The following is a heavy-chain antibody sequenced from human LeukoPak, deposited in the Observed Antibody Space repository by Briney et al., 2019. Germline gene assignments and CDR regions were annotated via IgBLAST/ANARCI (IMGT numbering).Heavy chain of an antibody. V-gene: IGHV3-66*01. CDR1: GFTVSSNY. CDR2: IYSGGST. CDR3: ARISLWGYSYPYFDY. Sequence: GGSLRLSCAASGFTVSSNYMSWVRQAPGKGLERVSIIYSGGSTYYADSVKGRFTISRDNSKNTLYLQMNSLRADDTAVYYCARISLWGYSYPYFDYWGQGTLVTVSS. D-gene: IGHD3-22*01. J-gene: IGHJ4*02.